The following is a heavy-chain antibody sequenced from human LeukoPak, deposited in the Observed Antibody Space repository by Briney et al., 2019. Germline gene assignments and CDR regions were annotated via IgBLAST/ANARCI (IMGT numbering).Heavy chain of an antibody. D-gene: IGHD3-22*01. J-gene: IGHJ1*01. Sequence: GGSLRLSCAAPGFTFRTYAMHWVRQAPGKGLEWVAVMSNDGSNKYYADSVKGRFTISRDSSKNTVYLQMYSLRPEDTAVYYCASADYYENFGYNCEYFNHWGQGTLVTASS. CDR3: ASADYYENFGYNCEYFNH. CDR1: GFTFRTYA. V-gene: IGHV3-30*04. CDR2: MSNDGSNK.